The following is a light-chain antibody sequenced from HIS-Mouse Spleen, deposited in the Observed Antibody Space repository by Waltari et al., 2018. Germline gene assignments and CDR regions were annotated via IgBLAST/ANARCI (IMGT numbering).Light chain of an antibody. CDR1: ALPKQY. CDR3: QSADSSGTSL. V-gene: IGLV3-25*03. J-gene: IGLJ2*01. Sequence: SYELTQPPSVSVSPGQTARITCSGDALPKQYAYWYQQKQGQAPVLVIYKDSERPSGIPERFSGSSSGKTVTLTISGVQAEDEADYYCQSADSSGTSLFGGGTKLTVL. CDR2: KDS.